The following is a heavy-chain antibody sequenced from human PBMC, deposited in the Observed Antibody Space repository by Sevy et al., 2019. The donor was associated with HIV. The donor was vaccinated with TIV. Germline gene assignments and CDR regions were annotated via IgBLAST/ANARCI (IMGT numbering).Heavy chain of an antibody. D-gene: IGHD6-13*01. CDR2: IYYSGST. Sequence: SDTLSLTCTVSGGSISSYYWSWIRQPPGKGLEWIGYIYYSGSTNYNPSLKSRVTISVDTSKNQFSLKLSSVTAADTAVYYCARHRIAAAGTWFDPWGQGTLVTVSS. J-gene: IGHJ5*02. V-gene: IGHV4-59*08. CDR3: ARHRIAAAGTWFDP. CDR1: GGSISSYY.